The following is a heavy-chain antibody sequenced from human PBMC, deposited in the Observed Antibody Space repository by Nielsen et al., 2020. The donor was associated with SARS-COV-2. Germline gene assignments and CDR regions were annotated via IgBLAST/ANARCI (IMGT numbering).Heavy chain of an antibody. Sequence: GESLKISCAASGFTFSSYSMDWVRQAPGKGLEWVSSISSSSSYIYYADSVKGRFTISRDNSKNTLYLQMNSLRAEDTAVYYCAKVMAGIADYYYYYGMDVWGQGTTVTVSS. CDR3: AKVMAGIADYYYYYGMDV. V-gene: IGHV3-21*04. CDR1: GFTFSSYS. CDR2: ISSSSSYI. J-gene: IGHJ6*02. D-gene: IGHD6-13*01.